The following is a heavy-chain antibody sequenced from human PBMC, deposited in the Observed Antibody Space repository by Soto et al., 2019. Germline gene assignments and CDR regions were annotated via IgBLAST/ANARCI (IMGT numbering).Heavy chain of an antibody. D-gene: IGHD2-8*01. Sequence: SETLSLTCAVYGGSFSGYYWSWIRQPPGKGLEWIGEINHSGSTNYNPSLKSRVTISVDTSKNQFSLKLSSVTAADTAVYYCARGTPDNIVLMVYATNDAFDIWGQGTMVTVSS. J-gene: IGHJ3*02. CDR1: GGSFSGYY. CDR3: ARGTPDNIVLMVYATNDAFDI. CDR2: INHSGST. V-gene: IGHV4-34*01.